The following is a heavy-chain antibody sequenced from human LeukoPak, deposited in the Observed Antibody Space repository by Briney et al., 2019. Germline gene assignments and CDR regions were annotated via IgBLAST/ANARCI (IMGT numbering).Heavy chain of an antibody. Sequence: GGSLRLSCAASGFTFSSYAMHWVRQAPGKGPEYVSAISSNGGSTYYANSVKGRFTISRDNSKNTLYLQMGSLRAEDMAVYYCAREGPDYGGNIFDYWGQGTLVTVSS. J-gene: IGHJ4*02. CDR3: AREGPDYGGNIFDY. CDR1: GFTFSSYA. D-gene: IGHD4-23*01. V-gene: IGHV3-64*01. CDR2: ISSNGGST.